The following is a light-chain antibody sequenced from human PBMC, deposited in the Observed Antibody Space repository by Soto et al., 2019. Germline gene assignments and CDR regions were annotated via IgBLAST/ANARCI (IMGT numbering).Light chain of an antibody. V-gene: IGKV3D-20*02. CDR2: AIS. CDR3: QQHSNSPLT. CDR1: QSVTSNY. J-gene: IGKJ1*01. Sequence: EIVLTQSPGTLSLSPGEIAALSCRASQSVTSNYLVWYRQKPGQAPRLLIYAISSRAAGIPERFSGSGSGTDFTLTITSLEPEVSAVYYCQQHSNSPLTFGQGTRVEI.